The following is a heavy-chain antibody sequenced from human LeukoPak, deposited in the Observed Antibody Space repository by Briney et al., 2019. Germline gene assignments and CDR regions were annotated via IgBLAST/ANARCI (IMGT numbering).Heavy chain of an antibody. CDR1: GFTFSSYA. V-gene: IGHV3-15*01. Sequence: GGSLRLSCAASGFTFSSYAMSWVRQAPGKGLEWVGRIKSKTDGGTTDYAAPVKGRFTISRDDSKNTLYLQMNSLKTEDTAVYYCTTDPITMVRGVYRNWFDPWGQGTLVTVSS. D-gene: IGHD3-10*01. J-gene: IGHJ5*02. CDR3: TTDPITMVRGVYRNWFDP. CDR2: IKSKTDGGTT.